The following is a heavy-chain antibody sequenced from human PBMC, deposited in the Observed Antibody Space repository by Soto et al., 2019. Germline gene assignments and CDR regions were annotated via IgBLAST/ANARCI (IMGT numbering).Heavy chain of an antibody. D-gene: IGHD3-10*01. V-gene: IGHV5-51*03. CDR3: ARAMVRGKNYYGMDV. CDR1: GYSFTSYW. J-gene: IGHJ6*02. Sequence: EVQLVPSGAEVKKPGESLKISCKGSGYSFTSYWIGWVRQMPGKGLECMGIIYPGDSDTRYSPSFQGQVTIPADKSISTAYLQCSSLKASDTAMYYCARAMVRGKNYYGMDVWGQGTTVTVSS. CDR2: IYPGDSDT.